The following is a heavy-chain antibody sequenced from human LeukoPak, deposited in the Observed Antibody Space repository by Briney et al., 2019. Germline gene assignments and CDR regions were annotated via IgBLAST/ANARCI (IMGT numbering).Heavy chain of an antibody. CDR3: GRGHWGLDY. D-gene: IGHD7-27*01. CDR2: ISTSGSTI. V-gene: IGHV3-48*03. CDR1: GFTFSSYE. Sequence: GGSLRLSCAASGFTFSSYEMHWVRQAPGKGLEWVSYISTSGSTIYYADSVKGRFTISRDNAKNSLYLQMNSLRAEDTAVYYCGRGHWGLDYWGQGALVTVSS. J-gene: IGHJ4*02.